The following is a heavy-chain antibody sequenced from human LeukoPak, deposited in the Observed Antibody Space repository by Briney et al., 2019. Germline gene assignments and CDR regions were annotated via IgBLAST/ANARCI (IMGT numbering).Heavy chain of an antibody. CDR2: IYYSGNT. CDR3: ARTRYRRYFDY. Sequence: SEILSLTCTVSGGSISSSSYYWGWIRQPPGKGLEWIGSIYYSGNTYYNPSLKSRVTISVDTSKNQFSLKLRSVTAADTAVYYCARTRYRRYFDYWGQGNLVTVSS. D-gene: IGHD2-2*02. J-gene: IGHJ4*02. V-gene: IGHV4-39*01. CDR1: GGSISSSSYY.